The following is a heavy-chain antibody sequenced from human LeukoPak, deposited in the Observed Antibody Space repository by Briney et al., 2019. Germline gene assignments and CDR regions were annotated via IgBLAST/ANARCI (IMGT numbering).Heavy chain of an antibody. Sequence: PGESLRLSCAASGFTFDDYAMNWVRQVPGRGLEWVSGINWNGRITEYADSVKDRFTISRQNTKNSLHLYMNNLGGEDTALYFCARGSVQLWLRDTYYYMDVWGKGTTVTVSS. CDR1: GFTFDDYA. V-gene: IGHV3-20*04. D-gene: IGHD5-18*01. CDR2: INWNGRIT. J-gene: IGHJ6*03. CDR3: ARGSVQLWLRDTYYYMDV.